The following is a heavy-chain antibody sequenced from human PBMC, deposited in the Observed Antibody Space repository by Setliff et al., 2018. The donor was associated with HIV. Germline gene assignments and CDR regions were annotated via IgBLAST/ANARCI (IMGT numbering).Heavy chain of an antibody. J-gene: IGHJ4*02. CDR3: ARMWRWSGPESYYFDS. CDR1: GGSISSSAYY. Sequence: KPSETLSLTCSVSGGSISSSAYYWGWIRQPPGKGLEWIGNIYYSGTTYYNPSLKSRVTISVDTSKNQYSVRLSSVTAADTAFYYCARMWRWSGPESYYFDSWGRGTLVTVSS. D-gene: IGHD2-21*01. CDR2: IYYSGTT. V-gene: IGHV4-39*01.